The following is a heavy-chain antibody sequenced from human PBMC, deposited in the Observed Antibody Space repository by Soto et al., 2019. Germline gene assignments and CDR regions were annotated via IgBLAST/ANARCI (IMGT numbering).Heavy chain of an antibody. D-gene: IGHD3-22*01. V-gene: IGHV4-39*01. CDR2: INHSGST. CDR3: ARLGGYVSVGYYYLWDS. J-gene: IGHJ4*02. CDR1: DGSMNSDSSY. Sequence: QLQLQESGPGLVKPSETLSLTCRVSDGSMNSDSSYWGWIRQPPGKGLEWIGVINHSGSTYHNLSFTCRVTMSVDASRNQFSLKLTSMTAADTAVYYCARLGGYVSVGYYYLWDSWGQGTLVTVSS.